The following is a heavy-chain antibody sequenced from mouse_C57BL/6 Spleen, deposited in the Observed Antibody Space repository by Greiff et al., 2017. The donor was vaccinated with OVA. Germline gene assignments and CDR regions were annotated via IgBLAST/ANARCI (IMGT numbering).Heavy chain of an antibody. J-gene: IGHJ1*03. D-gene: IGHD2-4*01. Sequence: VQLQQPGAELVKPGASVKLSCKASGYTFTSYWMHWVKQRPGQGLEWIGMIHPNSGSTNYNEKFKSKATLTVDKSSSTAYMQLSSLTSEDSVVYYCARWSYDYDPWYFDVWGTGTTVTVSS. CDR2: IHPNSGST. V-gene: IGHV1-64*01. CDR1: GYTFTSYW. CDR3: ARWSYDYDPWYFDV.